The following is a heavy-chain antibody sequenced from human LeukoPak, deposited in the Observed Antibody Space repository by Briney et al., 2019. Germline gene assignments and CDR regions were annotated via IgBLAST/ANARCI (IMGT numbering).Heavy chain of an antibody. CDR3: ARGRYGDPFDY. D-gene: IGHD3-16*01. CDR1: GGSISSSSYY. CDR2: IYYSGST. Sequence: SETLSLTCTVSGGSISSSSYYWGWIRQPPGKGLEWIGSIYYSGSTYYNPSLKSRVTISVDTSKNQFSLKLSSGTASDTAVYYCARGRYGDPFDYWGQGTLVTVSS. J-gene: IGHJ4*02. V-gene: IGHV4-39*01.